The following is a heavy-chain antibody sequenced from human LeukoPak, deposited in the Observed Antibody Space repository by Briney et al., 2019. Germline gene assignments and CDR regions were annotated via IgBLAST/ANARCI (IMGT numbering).Heavy chain of an antibody. Sequence: GRSLRLSCAASGFTFSSYGMHWVRQAPGKGLGWVAVIWYDGSNKYHADSVKGRFTISGDNSKNTLYLQMDSLRAEDTAVYYCARDGDPTTVTPDYWGQGTLVTVSS. CDR1: GFTFSSYG. D-gene: IGHD4-17*01. V-gene: IGHV3-33*01. J-gene: IGHJ4*02. CDR2: IWYDGSNK. CDR3: ARDGDPTTVTPDY.